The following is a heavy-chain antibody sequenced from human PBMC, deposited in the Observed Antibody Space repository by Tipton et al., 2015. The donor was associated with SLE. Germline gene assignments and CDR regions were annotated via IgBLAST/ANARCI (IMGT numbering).Heavy chain of an antibody. CDR1: GGTFSSYA. Sequence: QLVQSGAEVKKPGSSVKVSCKASGGTFSSYAISWVRQAPGQGLEWMGGIIPILGIVNYAQKFQGRVTITTDESTSTAYMELNSLRSEDTAVYYCAGAQSGLRYFQHWGQGTLVTVSS. J-gene: IGHJ1*01. D-gene: IGHD4/OR15-4a*01. CDR2: IIPILGIV. V-gene: IGHV1-69*05. CDR3: AGAQSGLRYFQH.